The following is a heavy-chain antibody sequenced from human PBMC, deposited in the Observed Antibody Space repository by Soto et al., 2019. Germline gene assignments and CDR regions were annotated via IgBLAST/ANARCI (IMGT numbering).Heavy chain of an antibody. CDR1: GSTFSSYA. D-gene: IGHD2-15*01. CDR2: ISYDGSNK. V-gene: IGHV3-30-3*01. J-gene: IGHJ4*02. Sequence: GGSLRLSCAASGSTFSSYAMHWVRQAPGRGLEWVAVISYDGSNKYYADSVKGRFTISRDNSKNTLYLQMNGLRAEDTAVYYCAREVVPDYWGQGTLVTVYS. CDR3: AREVVPDY.